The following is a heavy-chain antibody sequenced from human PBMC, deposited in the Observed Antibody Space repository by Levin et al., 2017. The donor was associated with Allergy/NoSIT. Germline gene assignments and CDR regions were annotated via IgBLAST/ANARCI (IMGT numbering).Heavy chain of an antibody. CDR3: ARGLGFIAGDY. J-gene: IGHJ4*02. Sequence: GGSLRLSCAASGFSFNTYWMTWVRQAPGKGLEWVANIKEDGDEKYYVDSVKGRFTISRDNAKNSLYLQMNSLRAEDTAVYYCARGLGFIAGDYWGQGTLVTVSS. D-gene: IGHD3-16*01. CDR1: GFSFNTYW. CDR2: IKEDGDEK. V-gene: IGHV3-7*01.